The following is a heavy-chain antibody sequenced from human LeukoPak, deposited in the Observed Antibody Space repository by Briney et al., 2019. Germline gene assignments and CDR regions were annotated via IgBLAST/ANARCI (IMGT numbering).Heavy chain of an antibody. Sequence: GGSLRLSCAASGFTFNNAWMSWVRQAPGKGLEWVGRIKSKTDGETTDYAAPVKGRFTISRDDSKNTLYLQMNSLKTEDTAVYYCAKGHISGNYFFDYWGQGTLVTVSS. J-gene: IGHJ4*02. CDR2: IKSKTDGETT. D-gene: IGHD1-26*01. V-gene: IGHV3-15*01. CDR1: GFTFNNAW. CDR3: AKGHISGNYFFDY.